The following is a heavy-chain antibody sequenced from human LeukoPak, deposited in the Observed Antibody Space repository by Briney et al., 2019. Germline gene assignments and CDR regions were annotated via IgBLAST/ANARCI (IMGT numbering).Heavy chain of an antibody. J-gene: IGHJ4*02. Sequence: PSETLSLTCTVSGGSISRYCWSWIRQSPGKGLEWIGYIYYSGSTNYNPSLKSRVTISVDTSKNQFSLKLSSVTAADTAVYYCARHVWLQPFDYWGQGTLVTVSS. V-gene: IGHV4-59*08. CDR1: GGSISRYC. D-gene: IGHD3-9*01. CDR2: IYYSGST. CDR3: ARHVWLQPFDY.